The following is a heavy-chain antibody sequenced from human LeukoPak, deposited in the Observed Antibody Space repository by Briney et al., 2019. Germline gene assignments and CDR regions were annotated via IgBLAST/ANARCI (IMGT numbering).Heavy chain of an antibody. CDR2: SNTDGTI. V-gene: IGHV3-48*04. CDR1: GFTFSYYS. CDR3: ARVSLGAAAGTSR. Sequence: GGSLRLSCAASGFTFSYYSMNWVRQAPGKGLEWISYSNTDGTISYADSVKGRFTISRDNAKNSLYLQMNSLRADDTAIYYCARVSLGAAAGTSRWGQGTLVTVSS. J-gene: IGHJ4*02. D-gene: IGHD6-13*01.